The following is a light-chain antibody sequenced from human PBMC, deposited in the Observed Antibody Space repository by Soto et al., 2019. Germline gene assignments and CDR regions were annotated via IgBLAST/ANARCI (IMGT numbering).Light chain of an antibody. Sequence: GDRVTVTCRASQNINIYLNWYQQKPGKAPTLLIYGASSLQSGVPSRFSGGGSRTDFTFTISSLQAEDFATYYCQQSYRSPYTFGQGTRLEI. CDR3: QQSYRSPYT. CDR2: GAS. CDR1: QNINIY. V-gene: IGKV1-39*01. J-gene: IGKJ2*01.